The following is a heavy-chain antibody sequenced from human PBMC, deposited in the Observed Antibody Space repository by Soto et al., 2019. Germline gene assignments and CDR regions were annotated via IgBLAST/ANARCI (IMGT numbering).Heavy chain of an antibody. D-gene: IGHD3-10*01. Sequence: VKVSCKASGYTFTSYAMHWVRQTPGQRLEWMGWINAGNGNTKYSQKFQGRVTITRDTSASTAYMELSSLRSEDTAVYYCASYGSGSYNWFDPWGQGTLVTVSS. J-gene: IGHJ5*02. V-gene: IGHV1-3*01. CDR2: INAGNGNT. CDR3: ASYGSGSYNWFDP. CDR1: GYTFTSYA.